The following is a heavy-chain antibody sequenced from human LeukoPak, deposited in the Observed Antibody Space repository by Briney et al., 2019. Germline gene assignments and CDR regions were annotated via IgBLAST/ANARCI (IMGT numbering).Heavy chain of an antibody. V-gene: IGHV3-7*04. Sequence: GGSLRLSCAASGFTFSNRAMTWVRQAPGKGLEWVANIKQDGSKKSYVDSVKGRFTISRDNAKNSLYLQMNSLRAEDAAIYYCTRVGYIDEGIDYWGQGTLVTVSS. J-gene: IGHJ4*02. CDR3: TRVGYIDEGIDY. CDR1: GFTFSNRA. CDR2: IKQDGSKK. D-gene: IGHD5-24*01.